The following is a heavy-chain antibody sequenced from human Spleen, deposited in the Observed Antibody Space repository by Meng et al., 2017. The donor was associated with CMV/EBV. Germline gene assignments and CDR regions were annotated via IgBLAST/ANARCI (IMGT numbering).Heavy chain of an antibody. Sequence: GESLKISCAASGFTFSDYYMSWIRQAPGKGLEWLTYISSTGRTIYYTDSVKGRFTISRDNAKNSLYLQMNSLRAEDTAVYYCARPRITVFGDDYGMDVWGQGTTVTVSS. CDR2: ISSTGRTI. CDR3: ARPRITVFGDDYGMDV. J-gene: IGHJ6*02. CDR1: GFTFSDYY. V-gene: IGHV3-11*04. D-gene: IGHD3-3*01.